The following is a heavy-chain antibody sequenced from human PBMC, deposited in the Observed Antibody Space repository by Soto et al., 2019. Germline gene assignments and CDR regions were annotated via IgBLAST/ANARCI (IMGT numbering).Heavy chain of an antibody. D-gene: IGHD2-8*01. J-gene: IGHJ5*01. CDR1: GDSVSTNSAT. CDR2: TYYRSKWYN. CDR3: ARLIGNSWLDS. V-gene: IGHV6-1*01. Sequence: SQTLSLTCAISGDSVSTNSATWDWIRLSPSRGLEWLGRTYYRSKWYNDYAVSVKGRITINPDTSNNQLSLQLNSVTPDDTAVYYCARLIGNSWLDSWGQGTLVTVS.